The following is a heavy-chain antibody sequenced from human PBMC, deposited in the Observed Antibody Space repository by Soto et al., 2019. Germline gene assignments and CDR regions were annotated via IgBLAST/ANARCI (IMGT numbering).Heavy chain of an antibody. Sequence: ASVKVSCKASGGTFSSYAISWVRQAPGQGLEWMGGIIPIFGTANYAQKFQGRVTITADESTSTAYMELSSLRSEDTAVYYCAMSRRTAMYSSSWYGKNWFDPWGQGTLVTVSS. CDR3: AMSRRTAMYSSSWYGKNWFDP. D-gene: IGHD6-13*01. CDR1: GGTFSSYA. V-gene: IGHV1-69*13. J-gene: IGHJ5*02. CDR2: IIPIFGTA.